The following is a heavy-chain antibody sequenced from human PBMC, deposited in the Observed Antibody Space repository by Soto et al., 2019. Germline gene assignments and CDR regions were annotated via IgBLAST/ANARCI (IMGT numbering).Heavy chain of an antibody. J-gene: IGHJ6*02. CDR2: IYYSGST. CDR3: ARRSYGALLGGMDV. Sequence: QVQLQESGPGLVKPSEPLSLTCPVSGGSFSSYYWGWIRQPQGRGLEWFGYIYYSGSTNYTPSLKSRVTISVDTSKNQFSRKLSSVTAADTAVYYCARRSYGALLGGMDVWGQGTTVTVSS. D-gene: IGHD4-17*01. CDR1: GGSFSSYY. V-gene: IGHV4-59*08.